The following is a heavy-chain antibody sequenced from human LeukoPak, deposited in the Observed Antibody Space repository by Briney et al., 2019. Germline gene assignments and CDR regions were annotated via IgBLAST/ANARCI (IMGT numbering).Heavy chain of an antibody. Sequence: SETLSLTCAVYGGSFSGYYWSWIPQPPGKGLEWIGEINHSGSTNYNPSLKSRVTISVDTSKNQFSLKLSSVTAADTAVYYCARAGYYGSGSYGIYYFDYWGQGTLVTVSS. J-gene: IGHJ4*02. CDR3: ARAGYYGSGSYGIYYFDY. V-gene: IGHV4-34*01. CDR2: INHSGST. CDR1: GGSFSGYY. D-gene: IGHD3-10*01.